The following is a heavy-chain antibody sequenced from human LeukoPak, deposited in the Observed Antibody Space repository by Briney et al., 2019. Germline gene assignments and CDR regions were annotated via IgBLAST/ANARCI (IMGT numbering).Heavy chain of an antibody. CDR3: AGKETGEPIDY. J-gene: IGHJ4*02. V-gene: IGHV1-18*01. CDR1: GYTFTSYG. Sequence: GASVKVSSKASGYTFTSYGFIWVRQAPGQGLEWMGWISAYNGNTNYAQKLQGRVTMTTDTSTSTAYMELRSLRSDDTAVYYCAGKETGEPIDYWGQGTLVTVSS. CDR2: ISAYNGNT. D-gene: IGHD7-27*01.